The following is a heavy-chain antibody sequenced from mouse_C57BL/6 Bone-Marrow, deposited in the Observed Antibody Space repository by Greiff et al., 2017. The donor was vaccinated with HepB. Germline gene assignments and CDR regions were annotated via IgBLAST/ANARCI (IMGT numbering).Heavy chain of an antibody. CDR2: ISNGGGST. CDR3: ARRLLTMDY. CDR1: GFTFSDYY. V-gene: IGHV5-12*01. J-gene: IGHJ4*01. Sequence: EVKLVESGGGLVQPGGSLKLSCAASGFTFSDYYMYWVRQTPEKRLEWVAYISNGGGSTYYPDTVKGRFTTSRDDAKNTLYLQMSRLKSEDTAMYYCARRLLTMDYWGQGTSDTASS. D-gene: IGHD2-1*01.